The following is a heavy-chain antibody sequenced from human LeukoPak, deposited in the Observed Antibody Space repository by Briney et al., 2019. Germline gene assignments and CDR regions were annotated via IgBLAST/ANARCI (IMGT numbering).Heavy chain of an antibody. V-gene: IGHV1-8*02. J-gene: IGHJ5*02. Sequence: GASVKVSCKASGYTFTSYGISWVRQATGQGLEWMGWMNPNSGNTGYAQKFQGRVTMTRNTSISTAYMELSSLRSEDTAVYYCARGVGGFSSSWWGGLNWFDPWGQGTLVTVSS. CDR2: MNPNSGNT. CDR3: ARGVGGFSSSWWGGLNWFDP. CDR1: GYTFTSYG. D-gene: IGHD6-13*01.